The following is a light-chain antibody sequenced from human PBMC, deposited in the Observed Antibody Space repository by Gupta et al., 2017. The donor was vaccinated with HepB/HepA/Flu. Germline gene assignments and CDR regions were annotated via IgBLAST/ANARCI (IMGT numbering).Light chain of an antibody. Sequence: EVVLTQTLATLSWSPGERATLSCRASQSVSSYLAWYQQKPGQAPRLLIYDASNMATGSPARFSGSGSGTDFTLTISSLEPDDFAVYYCQQRSNWPPTFGQGTKVEIK. CDR2: DAS. CDR1: QSVSSY. V-gene: IGKV3-11*01. CDR3: QQRSNWPPT. J-gene: IGKJ1*01.